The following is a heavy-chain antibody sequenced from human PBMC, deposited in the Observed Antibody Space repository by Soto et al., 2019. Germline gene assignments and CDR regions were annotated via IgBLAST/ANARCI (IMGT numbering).Heavy chain of an antibody. CDR3: AKDRRADWESYYYYAMDV. Sequence: QVQLVQSGAEVKKPGSSVKVSCKASGGTFSSFTISWVRQAPGQGLEWMGGIIPIYGTANHAQKFQGRVTITADASTRTAYMELSSLRSEDTAVYYCAKDRRADWESYYYYAMDVWGQGTTVTVSS. V-gene: IGHV1-69*01. CDR1: GGTFSSFT. CDR2: IIPIYGTA. D-gene: IGHD1-26*01. J-gene: IGHJ6*02.